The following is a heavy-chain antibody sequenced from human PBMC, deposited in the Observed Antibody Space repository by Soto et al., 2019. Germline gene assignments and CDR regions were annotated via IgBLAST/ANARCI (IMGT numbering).Heavy chain of an antibody. Sequence: PSETLSLTCTVSDGPLSPNYWSWVRQSPGKGLEWIGYIYYAGTTTYNPSLKSRITISLDTSQNEVSLKLSSVTAADTAVYYCARLGAYYQALDSWGRGTLVTVSS. V-gene: IGHV4-59*08. J-gene: IGHJ4*02. CDR1: DGPLSPNY. CDR2: IYYAGTT. CDR3: ARLGAYYQALDS. D-gene: IGHD3-22*01.